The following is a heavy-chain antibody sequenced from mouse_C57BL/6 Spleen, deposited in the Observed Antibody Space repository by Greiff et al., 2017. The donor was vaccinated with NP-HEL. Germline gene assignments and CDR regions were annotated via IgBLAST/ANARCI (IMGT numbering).Heavy chain of an antibody. D-gene: IGHD2-4*01. CDR3: ARRGYEYDPFAY. J-gene: IGHJ3*01. V-gene: IGHV1-76*01. Sequence: QVQLQQSGAELVRPGASVKLSCKASGYTFTDYYINWVKQRHGQGLAWIARIYPGSGNTYYNEKFKGKATLTAEKSSSTAYMQLSSLTSEDSAVYFCARRGYEYDPFAYWGQGTLVTVSA. CDR2: IYPGSGNT. CDR1: GYTFTDYY.